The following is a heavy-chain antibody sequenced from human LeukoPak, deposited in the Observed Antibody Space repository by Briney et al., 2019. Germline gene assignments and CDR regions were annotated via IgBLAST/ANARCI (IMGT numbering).Heavy chain of an antibody. CDR1: GFTFSNYG. CDR2: IRYDGSNK. CDR3: AKDLFGPSTYYYGSGRVPDY. Sequence: GGSLRLSCAASGFTFSNYGMNWVRQAPGKGLEWVAFIRYDGSNKYYADSVKGRFTISRDNSKNTLYLQMNSLRAEDTAVYYCAKDLFGPSTYYYGSGRVPDYWGQGTLVTVSS. J-gene: IGHJ4*02. D-gene: IGHD3-10*01. V-gene: IGHV3-30*02.